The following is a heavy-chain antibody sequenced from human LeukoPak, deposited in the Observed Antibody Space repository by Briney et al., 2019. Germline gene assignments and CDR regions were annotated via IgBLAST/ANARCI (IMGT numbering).Heavy chain of an antibody. D-gene: IGHD3-9*01. CDR3: ARDGDYDNYYYYGMDV. Sequence: SETLSLTCTVSGGSVSSGSYYWGWIRQPPGKGLEWIGYIYYSGSTNYNPSLKSRVTISVDTSKNQFSLKLSSVTAADTAVYYCARDGDYDNYYYYGMDVWGQGTTVTVSS. J-gene: IGHJ6*02. CDR2: IYYSGST. CDR1: GGSVSSGSYY. V-gene: IGHV4-61*01.